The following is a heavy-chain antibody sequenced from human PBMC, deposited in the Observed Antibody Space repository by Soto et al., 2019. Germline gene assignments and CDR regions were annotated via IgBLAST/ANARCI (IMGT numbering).Heavy chain of an antibody. CDR2: INPSGGST. CDR3: ARPPYAGCINAVCYPLGY. V-gene: IGHV1-46*01. J-gene: IGHJ4*02. CDR1: GYTFTSYY. D-gene: IGHD2-8*01. Sequence: QVQLVQSGAEVKKPGASVKISCKASGYTFTSYYMHWVRQAPGQGLEWMGIINPSGGSTNYAQKLQGRVAMTRDTSTSTVYMELKSLRAEDTAVYYCARPPYAGCINAVCYPLGYWGQGTLVTVSS.